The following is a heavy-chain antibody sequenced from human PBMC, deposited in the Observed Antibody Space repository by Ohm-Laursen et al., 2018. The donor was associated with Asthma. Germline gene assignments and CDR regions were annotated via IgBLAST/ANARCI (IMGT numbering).Heavy chain of an antibody. Sequence: SLRLSCAASGFTLRSYAMHWVRQAPGKGLEWVAVGGSYYDGDLKYYADSVNGRFTVSRDDSKNTLYLQMNSLRPDDTAVYYCARDVMEWYLPAFDFWGQGTLVTVSS. D-gene: IGHD3-3*01. V-gene: IGHV3-30-3*01. CDR1: GFTLRSYA. CDR2: GGSYYDGDLK. J-gene: IGHJ4*02. CDR3: ARDVMEWYLPAFDF.